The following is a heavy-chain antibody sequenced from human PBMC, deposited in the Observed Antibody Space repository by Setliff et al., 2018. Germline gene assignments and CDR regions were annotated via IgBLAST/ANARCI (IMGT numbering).Heavy chain of an antibody. V-gene: IGHV4-61*02. CDR2: IFPTGTT. Sequence: PSETLSLTCTVSGDSITSGSVYWSWIRQPAGKGLEWIGRIFPTGTTNYNPGLKSRVTMSVDTSKKRFSLMLRSVTAADTAIYYCARYNSSAACFDLWGPGTLVTVSS. CDR1: GDSITSGSVY. D-gene: IGHD1-20*01. J-gene: IGHJ5*02. CDR3: ARYNSSAACFDL.